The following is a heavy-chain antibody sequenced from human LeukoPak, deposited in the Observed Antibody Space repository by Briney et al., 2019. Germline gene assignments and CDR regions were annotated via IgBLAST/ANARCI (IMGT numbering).Heavy chain of an antibody. CDR2: IYYSGST. V-gene: IGHV4-39*01. CDR1: GGSISSSSYY. Sequence: SETLSLTCTVSGGSISSSSYYWGWLRQPPGKGLEWIGSIYYSGSTYYNPSLKSPVTISVDTSKNQFSLKLSSVTAADTAVYYCASGYYYDSSGHYDYWGQGTLVTVSS. J-gene: IGHJ4*02. D-gene: IGHD3-22*01. CDR3: ASGYYYDSSGHYDY.